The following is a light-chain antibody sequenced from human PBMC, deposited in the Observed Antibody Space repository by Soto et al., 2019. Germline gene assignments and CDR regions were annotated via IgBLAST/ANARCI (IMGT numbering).Light chain of an antibody. CDR2: EES. CDR3: QQYNSYSWT. V-gene: IGKV1-9*01. Sequence: DIHLTQSPSSLSASVGDRVTITCRASQAITNNLAWYQQKPGNPPKLLIYEESTLHSGVPSRFSGRKVGTQFILTIDSLQPEDFATYYCQQYNSYSWTFGQGTKVDIK. CDR1: QAITNN. J-gene: IGKJ1*01.